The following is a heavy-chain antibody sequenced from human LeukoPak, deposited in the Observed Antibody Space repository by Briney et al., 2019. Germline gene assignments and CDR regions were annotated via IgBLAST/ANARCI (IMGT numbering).Heavy chain of an antibody. Sequence: SETLSLTCTVSGGSISSNTYYWGWIRQPPGKGLEWIGSIYYSGSTYYNPSLKSRVTISVDTSKNQFSLKLSSVTAADTAVYYCAREGYDILTGTAVGDFDYWGQGTLVTVSS. D-gene: IGHD3-9*01. J-gene: IGHJ4*02. V-gene: IGHV4-39*07. CDR2: IYYSGST. CDR1: GGSISSNTYY. CDR3: AREGYDILTGTAVGDFDY.